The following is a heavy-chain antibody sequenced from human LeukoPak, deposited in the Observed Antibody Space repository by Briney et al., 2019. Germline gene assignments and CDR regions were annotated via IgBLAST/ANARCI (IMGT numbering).Heavy chain of an antibody. J-gene: IGHJ4*02. CDR1: GFTFRNYA. CDR2: ISDDGSNK. CDR3: AKDRYSSGWYSDFDY. Sequence: PGRSLRLSCAPSGFTFRNYAMHWVRQAPGKGLEWVAAISDDGSNKYYEDSVKGRFTISRDNSKNTVYLQMNSLRAEDTAVYYCAKDRYSSGWYSDFDYWGQGTLVTVSS. V-gene: IGHV3-30*18. D-gene: IGHD6-19*01.